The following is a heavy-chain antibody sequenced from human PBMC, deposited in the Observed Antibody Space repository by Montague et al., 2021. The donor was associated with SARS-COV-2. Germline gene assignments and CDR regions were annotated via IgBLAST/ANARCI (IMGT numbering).Heavy chain of an antibody. J-gene: IGHJ6*02. D-gene: IGHD3-10*01. V-gene: IGHV4-39*01. CDR3: ARQTTLLRGRAPPGV. CDR2: IYYTVNT. Sequence: SETLSLTCTVSGGSISSTAYYWGWIRQPPGKGLEWIGNIYYTVNTYYNPSLKSRVTISVDASKNQFSLTLSSVSAADTAVYYCARQTTLLRGRAPPGVWGQGTTVTVSS. CDR1: GGSISSTAYY.